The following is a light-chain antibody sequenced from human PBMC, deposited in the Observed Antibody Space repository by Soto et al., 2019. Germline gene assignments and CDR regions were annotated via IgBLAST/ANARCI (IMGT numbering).Light chain of an antibody. CDR3: HQYASSPLT. Sequence: EIGLTQSPGTLSLSPGERATLSCRASQSVSSSYLAWYQQKPGQAPRLLIYGASSRATGIPDRFSGSGSGTDFTLTISRLEPEDFAVYYCHQYASSPLTFGGGTKVEIK. V-gene: IGKV3-20*01. CDR1: QSVSSSY. J-gene: IGKJ4*01. CDR2: GAS.